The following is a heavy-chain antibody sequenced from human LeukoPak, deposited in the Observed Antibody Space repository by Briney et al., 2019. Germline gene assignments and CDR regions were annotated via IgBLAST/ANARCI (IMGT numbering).Heavy chain of an antibody. CDR2: IYYSGST. CDR1: GDPISSYY. D-gene: IGHD6-13*01. V-gene: IGHV4-59*01. CDR3: ARERPEPYSSSWYGGGPYYYYYYMDV. J-gene: IGHJ6*03. Sequence: PSETLSLTCTVSGDPISSYYWSWIRQPPGKGLEWIGYIYYSGSTNYNPSLKSRVTISVDTSKNQFSLKLSSVTAADTAVYCCARERPEPYSSSWYGGGPYYYYYYMDVWGKGTTVTVSS.